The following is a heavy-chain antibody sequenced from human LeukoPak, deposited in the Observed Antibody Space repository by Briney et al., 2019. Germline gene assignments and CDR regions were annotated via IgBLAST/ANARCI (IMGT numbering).Heavy chain of an antibody. V-gene: IGHV3-30-3*01. D-gene: IGHD4-23*01. J-gene: IGHJ4*02. CDR1: GFTFSSYA. CDR2: ISYDGSNK. Sequence: PRGSLRLSCAASGFTFSSYAMHWVRQAPGKGLEWVAVISYDGSNKYYADSVKGRFTISRDNSKNTLYLQMNSLRAEDTAVYYCAREEFGGNSPTGYFDYWGQGTLVTVSS. CDR3: AREEFGGNSPTGYFDY.